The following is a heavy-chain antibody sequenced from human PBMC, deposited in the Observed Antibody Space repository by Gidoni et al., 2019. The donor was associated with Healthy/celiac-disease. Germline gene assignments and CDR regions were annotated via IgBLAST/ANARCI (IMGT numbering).Heavy chain of an antibody. Sequence: QVQLVQSGAEVKKPGASVKVSCKASGYTFTGYYMHWVRQAPGQGLAWMGWINPNSGGTNYAQKFQGRVTMTRDTSISTAYMELSRLRSDDTAVYYCARVPLERREGDAFDIWGQGTMVTVSS. V-gene: IGHV1-2*02. D-gene: IGHD1-1*01. CDR3: ARVPLERREGDAFDI. J-gene: IGHJ3*02. CDR1: GYTFTGYY. CDR2: INPNSGGT.